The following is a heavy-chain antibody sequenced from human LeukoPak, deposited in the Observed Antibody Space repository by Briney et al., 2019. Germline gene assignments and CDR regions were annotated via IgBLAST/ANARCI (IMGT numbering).Heavy chain of an antibody. CDR1: GGSISSYY. Sequence: SETLSLTCTVSGGSISSYYWSWIRQPPGKGLEWIGYIYYSGSTNYNPSLKSRVTISVDTSKNQFSLKLSSVTAADTAVYYCAGAYYYDSSGYPSFDYWGQGTLVTVSS. J-gene: IGHJ4*02. CDR2: IYYSGST. D-gene: IGHD3-22*01. CDR3: AGAYYYDSSGYPSFDY. V-gene: IGHV4-59*01.